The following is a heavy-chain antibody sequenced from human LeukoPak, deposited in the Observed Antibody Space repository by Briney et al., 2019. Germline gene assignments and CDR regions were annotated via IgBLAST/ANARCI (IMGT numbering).Heavy chain of an antibody. V-gene: IGHV1-18*01. CDR2: ISAYNGNT. CDR3: ASGRYYYGSGNNDY. CDR1: GYTFTSYG. D-gene: IGHD3-10*01. Sequence: GASVKVSCKASGYTFTSYGISWVRQAPGQGLEWMGWISAYNGNTNYAQKFQGRVTITADKSTSTAYMELSSLRSEDTAVYYCASGRYYYGSGNNDYWGQGTLVTVSS. J-gene: IGHJ4*02.